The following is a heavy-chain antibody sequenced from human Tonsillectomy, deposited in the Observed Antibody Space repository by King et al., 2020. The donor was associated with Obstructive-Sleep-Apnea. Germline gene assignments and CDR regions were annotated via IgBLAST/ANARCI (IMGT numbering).Heavy chain of an antibody. V-gene: IGHV1-2*02. Sequence: QLVQSGAEVQKPGASVKVSCKASGYTFTGYYIQWVRQAPGQGLEWMGLIKPYSGDTKYAQKFQCRVTMTRDTSISTAYMELSRLRSDDTAGYYCARLTMLRGAWGQGTRVTVTS. CDR3: ARLTMLRGA. J-gene: IGHJ5*02. CDR1: GYTFTGYY. CDR2: IKPYSGDT. D-gene: IGHD3-10*01.